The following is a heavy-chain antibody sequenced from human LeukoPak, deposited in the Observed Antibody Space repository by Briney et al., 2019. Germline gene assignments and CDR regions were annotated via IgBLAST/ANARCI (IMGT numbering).Heavy chain of an antibody. V-gene: IGHV1-8*02. J-gene: IGHJ4*02. CDR3: ARGHSAKTGYLIPAGDY. D-gene: IGHD3-9*01. CDR2: MNPNSGNT. Sequence: GASVKVSCKASGYTFTSYYMHWVRQAPGQGLEWMGWMNPNSGNTGYAQKFQGRVTMTRNTSISTAYMELSSLRSEDTAVYYCARGHSAKTGYLIPAGDYWGQGTLVTVSS. CDR1: GYTFTSYY.